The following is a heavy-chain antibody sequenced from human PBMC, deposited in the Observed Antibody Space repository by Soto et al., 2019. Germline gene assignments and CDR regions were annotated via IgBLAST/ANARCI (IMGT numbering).Heavy chain of an antibody. J-gene: IGHJ6*02. CDR1: GFTVSGNY. CDR3: ARGKDYDFWSGYYRDYYYYGMDV. Sequence: PGGSLRLSCAACGFTVSGNYMSWVRQAPGKGLEWVSVIYSGGSTYYADSVKGRFTISRDNSKNTLYLQMNSLRAEDTAVYYCARGKDYDFWSGYYRDYYYYGMDVWGQGTTVTVSS. D-gene: IGHD3-3*01. V-gene: IGHV3-66*01. CDR2: IYSGGST.